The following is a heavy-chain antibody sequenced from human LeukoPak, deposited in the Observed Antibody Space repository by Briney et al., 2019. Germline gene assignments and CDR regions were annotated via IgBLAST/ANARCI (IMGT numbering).Heavy chain of an antibody. Sequence: PVGSLRLSCEASGFAFNSFNMHWVRRSPGPELVWLTVISNDGQNKYYTVYVKGRFTVSRDNSKNTLYLQMSTLGDEDTAVYRCERGLVGVSGAFELWGKGTLVTASS. CDR1: GFAFNSFN. D-gene: IGHD1-26*01. CDR3: ERGLVGVSGAFEL. CDR2: ISNDGQNK. J-gene: IGHJ3*01. V-gene: IGHV3-30*04.